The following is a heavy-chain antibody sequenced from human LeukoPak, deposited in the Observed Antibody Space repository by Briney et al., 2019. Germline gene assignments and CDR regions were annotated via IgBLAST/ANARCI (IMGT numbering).Heavy chain of an antibody. CDR1: GFTFDDYA. CDR2: ISWNSGSI. CDR3: ARSRLTIGDYFDY. V-gene: IGHV3-9*03. D-gene: IGHD1-1*01. Sequence: GGSLRLSCAASGFTFDDYAMHWVRQAPGKGLEWVSGISWNSGSIGYADSVKGRFTISRDNAKNSLYLQMNSLRAEDMALYYCARSRLTIGDYFDYWGQGTLVTVSS. J-gene: IGHJ4*02.